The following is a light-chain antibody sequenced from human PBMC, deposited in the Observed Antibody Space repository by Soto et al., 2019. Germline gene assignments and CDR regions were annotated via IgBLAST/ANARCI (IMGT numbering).Light chain of an antibody. CDR3: QQYGSSLGT. CDR1: QSVSSSY. V-gene: IGKV3-20*01. J-gene: IGKJ1*01. Sequence: EIVLTQSPGTLSLSPWERATLSCRASQSVSSSYLAWYQQKPGQAPRLLIYGASSRATVIPDRFSGSGSGTDFTLTISRLEPEDFAGYYCQQYGSSLGTFGQGTKVEIK. CDR2: GAS.